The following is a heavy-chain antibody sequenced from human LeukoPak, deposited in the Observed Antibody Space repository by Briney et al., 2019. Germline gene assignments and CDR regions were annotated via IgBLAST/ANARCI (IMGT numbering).Heavy chain of an antibody. V-gene: IGHV3-23*01. CDR3: AKVGGYSYGPNDY. CDR2: ISGSGGST. J-gene: IGHJ4*02. CDR1: GFTFSSYA. D-gene: IGHD5-18*01. Sequence: PGGSLRLSCAASGFTFSSYAMSWVRQAPGKGLELVSAISGSGGSTYYADSVKGRFTISRDNSKNTLYLQMSSLRAEDTAVYYCAKVGGYSYGPNDYWGQRTLVTVSS.